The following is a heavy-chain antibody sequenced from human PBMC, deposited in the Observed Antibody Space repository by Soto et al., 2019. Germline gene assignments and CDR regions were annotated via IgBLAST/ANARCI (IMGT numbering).Heavy chain of an antibody. J-gene: IGHJ4*02. D-gene: IGHD6-19*01. V-gene: IGHV3-74*01. CDR1: GFTFSSYW. CDR2: INSDGSST. CDR3: AKVGIAVAPSL. Sequence: GGSLRLSCAASGFTFSSYWMHWVRQAPGKGLVWVSRINSDGSSTSYADSVKGRFTISRDNSKNTLYLQMNSLRAEDTAVYYCAKVGIAVAPSLWGQGTLVTVSS.